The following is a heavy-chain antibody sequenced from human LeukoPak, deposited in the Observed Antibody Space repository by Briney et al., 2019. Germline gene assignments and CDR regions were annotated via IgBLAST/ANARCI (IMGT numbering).Heavy chain of an antibody. J-gene: IGHJ3*02. CDR3: ARIESSWYAPSGAFDI. D-gene: IGHD6-13*01. Sequence: GESLKISCKGSGYSFTSYWIGWVRQMPGKGLEWMGIIYPGDSDTRYSPSFQGQVTISADKSISTAYLQWSSLKASDTAMYYCARIESSWYAPSGAFDIWGQGTMVTVSS. CDR1: GYSFTSYW. CDR2: IYPGDSDT. V-gene: IGHV5-51*01.